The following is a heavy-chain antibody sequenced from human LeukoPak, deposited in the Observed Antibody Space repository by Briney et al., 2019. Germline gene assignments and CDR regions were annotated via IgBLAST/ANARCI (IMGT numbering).Heavy chain of an antibody. Sequence: GGSLRLSCAASGFAFNTYSMNWVRQAPGKGLEWVSFIFSSSTYIYYTDSVKGRFTISRDNARNSLYLQMDNLRAEDTAVYYCAKDVFNGDYFDYWGQGTLVTVSS. J-gene: IGHJ4*02. D-gene: IGHD4-17*01. CDR2: IFSSSTYI. CDR3: AKDVFNGDYFDY. CDR1: GFAFNTYS. V-gene: IGHV3-21*01.